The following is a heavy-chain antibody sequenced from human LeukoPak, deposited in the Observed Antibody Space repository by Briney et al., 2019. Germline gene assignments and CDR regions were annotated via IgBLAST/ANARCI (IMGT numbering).Heavy chain of an antibody. J-gene: IGHJ4*02. Sequence: GGSLRLSCAASGFTFSDYYMSWIRQAPGKGLEWVSYISSSGSTIYYADSVKGRFTISRDNAKNSLYLQMASLRAEDTAFYYCVRSEGSWGNYYFDYWGQGTLVTVSS. V-gene: IGHV3-11*01. CDR3: VRSEGSWGNYYFDY. CDR1: GFTFSDYY. D-gene: IGHD3-16*01. CDR2: ISSSGSTI.